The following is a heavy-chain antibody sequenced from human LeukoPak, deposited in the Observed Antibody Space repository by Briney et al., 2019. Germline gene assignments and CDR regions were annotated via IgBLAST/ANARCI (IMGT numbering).Heavy chain of an antibody. D-gene: IGHD3-3*01. Sequence: NPSETLSLTCAVSGGSISSSNWWSWVRQPPGKGLEWIGEIYHSGSTNYNPSLKSRVTISVDTSKNQFSLKLSSVTAADTAVYYCARESFPPYDFWSGYSYHRPPYFDYWGQGTLVTVSS. V-gene: IGHV4-4*02. CDR2: IYHSGST. CDR1: GGSISSSNW. J-gene: IGHJ4*02. CDR3: ARESFPPYDFWSGYSYHRPPYFDY.